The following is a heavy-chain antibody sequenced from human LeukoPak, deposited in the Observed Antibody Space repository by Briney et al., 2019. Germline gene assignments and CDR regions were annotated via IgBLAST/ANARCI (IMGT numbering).Heavy chain of an antibody. CDR1: SGSISSYY. CDR2: IYYSGST. V-gene: IGHV4-59*01. Sequence: SETLSLTCTVSSGSISSYYWSWIRQPPGKGLEWIAYIYYSGSTNYNPSLKSRVTISVDTSKNQFSLKLSSVTTADTAVYAREGDPGSGYNYGNWLDPWGQGTLVTVSS. CDR3: EGDPGSGYNYGNWLDP. J-gene: IGHJ5*02. D-gene: IGHD5-12*01.